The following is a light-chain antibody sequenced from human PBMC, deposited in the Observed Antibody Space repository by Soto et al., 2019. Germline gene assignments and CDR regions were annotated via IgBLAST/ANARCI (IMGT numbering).Light chain of an antibody. V-gene: IGKV3-20*01. CDR1: QSINSRY. Sequence: EIVLTQSPGTLSLSPGERATLSCRASQSINSRYFAWYQQKPGQAPRLLMYGASSRATGIPDRFSGSGSGTDFTLTISRLEPEDFAVYHRQQYGPTYTFGQGTKLEIK. CDR3: QQYGPTYT. J-gene: IGKJ2*01. CDR2: GAS.